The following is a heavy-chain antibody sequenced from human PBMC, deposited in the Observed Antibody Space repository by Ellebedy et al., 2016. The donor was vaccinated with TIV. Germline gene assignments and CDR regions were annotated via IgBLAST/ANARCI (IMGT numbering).Heavy chain of an antibody. CDR1: GFTVSNNY. Sequence: GESLKISCAASGFTVSNNYMSWVRQAPGKGLEWVSLIYSGGSTYYADSVKGRFTISRDNSKNTLYLQMNSLRVEDTAVYYCARDGAAARTAPPDYWGQGTLVIVSS. CDR2: IYSGGST. V-gene: IGHV3-66*01. CDR3: ARDGAAARTAPPDY. J-gene: IGHJ4*02. D-gene: IGHD6-13*01.